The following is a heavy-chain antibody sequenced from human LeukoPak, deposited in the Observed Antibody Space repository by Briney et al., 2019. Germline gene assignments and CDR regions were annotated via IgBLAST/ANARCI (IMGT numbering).Heavy chain of an antibody. CDR3: ARDRDTSGYIFDY. D-gene: IGHD3-22*01. Sequence: PGGSLRLSCAPSGLTVSSNSMRWVRQAPGKGLEWVSVIYSGGATYYADSVKGRFTISRDNSKNTVYLQMNSLRAEDTAVYYCARDRDTSGYIFDYWGRGTLATVSS. J-gene: IGHJ4*02. CDR1: GLTVSSNS. CDR2: IYSGGAT. V-gene: IGHV3-53*01.